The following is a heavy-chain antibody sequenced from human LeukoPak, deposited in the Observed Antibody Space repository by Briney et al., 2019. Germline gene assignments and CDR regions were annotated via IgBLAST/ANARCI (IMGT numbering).Heavy chain of an antibody. CDR1: GYTLTELS. V-gene: IGHV1-24*01. Sequence: ASVKVSCKVSGYTLTELSMHWVRQAPGKGLEWMGGFDPEDGETIYAQKFQGRVTMTEDTSTDTAYMELSSLRSEDTAVYYCAMWEWELAAFDYWGQGTLVTVSS. D-gene: IGHD1-26*01. CDR3: AMWEWELAAFDY. J-gene: IGHJ4*02. CDR2: FDPEDGET.